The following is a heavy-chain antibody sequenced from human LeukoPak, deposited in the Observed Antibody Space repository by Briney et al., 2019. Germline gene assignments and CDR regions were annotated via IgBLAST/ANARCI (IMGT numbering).Heavy chain of an antibody. D-gene: IGHD3-3*01. CDR2: IIPIFGIA. V-gene: IGHV1-69*10. CDR1: GGTFSSYA. Sequence: GASVKVSCKASGGTFSSYAISWVRQAPGQGLEWMGGIIPIFGIANYAQKFQGRVTITADKSTSTAYMELSSLRSEDTAVYYCATGPYDFWSGYTFDYWGQGTLVTVSS. J-gene: IGHJ4*02. CDR3: ATGPYDFWSGYTFDY.